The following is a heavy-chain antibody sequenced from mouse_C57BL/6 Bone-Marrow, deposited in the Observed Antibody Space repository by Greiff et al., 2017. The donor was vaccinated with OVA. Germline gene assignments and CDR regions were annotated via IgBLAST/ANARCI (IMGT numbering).Heavy chain of an antibody. CDR2: IDPSDSYT. D-gene: IGHD2-4*01. V-gene: IGHV1-69*01. CDR3: ARNYDSFDY. CDR1: GYTFTSYW. J-gene: IGHJ2*01. Sequence: QVQLQQPGAELVMPGASVKLSCKASGYTFTSYWMHWVKQRPGQGLEWIGEIDPSDSYTNYNQKFKGKSTLTVDKSSSTAYMQLSSLTSVDSAVYYCARNYDSFDYWGQGTTLTVSS.